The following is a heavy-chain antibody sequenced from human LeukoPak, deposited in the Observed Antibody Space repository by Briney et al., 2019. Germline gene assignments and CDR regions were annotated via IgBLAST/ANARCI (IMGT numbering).Heavy chain of an antibody. CDR2: INGDGDTT. V-gene: IGHV3-43*02. CDR3: AKRPPVGSGQGLDY. Sequence: PVGSLRLSCVASGFTFDDYAMHWVRQTPGKGLEWVSLINGDGDTTYYADSVKGRFTISRGNSKNSLYLQMNSLRTEDTALYYCAKRPPVGSGQGLDYWGQGTLVTVSS. J-gene: IGHJ4*02. D-gene: IGHD1-26*01. CDR1: GFTFDDYA.